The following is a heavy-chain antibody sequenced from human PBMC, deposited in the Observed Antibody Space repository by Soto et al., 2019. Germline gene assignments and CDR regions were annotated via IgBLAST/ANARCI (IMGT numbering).Heavy chain of an antibody. CDR3: AKGAPTGTFFDY. CDR1: GFTFNYAW. V-gene: IGHV3-15*01. D-gene: IGHD3-10*01. CDR2: IRTKTDDEAT. Sequence: EVQLVESGGGLVKPGESLRLSCTASGFTFNYAWMSWVRQAPGKGLEWVARIRTKTDDEATDYAAPVKGRFSVSRDDSKNTVHLQTKSLKTEDTAVYYCAKGAPTGTFFDYWGQGILGTVSS. J-gene: IGHJ4*02.